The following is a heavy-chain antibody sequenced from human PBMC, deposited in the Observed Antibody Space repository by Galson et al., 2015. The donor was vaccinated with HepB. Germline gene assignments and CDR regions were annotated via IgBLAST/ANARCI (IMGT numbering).Heavy chain of an antibody. CDR1: GFTFDDYA. D-gene: IGHD6-19*01. CDR2: VDWNGDAI. J-gene: IGHJ4*02. CDR3: AKGTHDRGPGWYHYVDY. Sequence: SLRLSCAVSGFTFDDYAMHWVRQAPGKGLEWVSGVDWNGDAIGYADSVKGRFTISRDNAKNSLYLQMNSLRPEDTAVYYCAKGTHDRGPGWYHYVDYSGQGALVTAS. V-gene: IGHV3-9*01.